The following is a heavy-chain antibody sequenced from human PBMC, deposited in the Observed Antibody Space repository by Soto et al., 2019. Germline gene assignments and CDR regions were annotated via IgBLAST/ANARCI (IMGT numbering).Heavy chain of an antibody. CDR1: GGSISRYY. Sequence: SETLSLTCTVSGGSISRYYWSWIRQPPGKGLEWIGYMYNTGRTVYNPSFKSRVTISVDTSKNQFSLQLDSVTAADTAVYYCGRQPGHCGSTTCFGYYSVDVWGQGTTVTVSS. V-gene: IGHV4-59*01. J-gene: IGHJ6*02. D-gene: IGHD2-2*01. CDR3: GRQPGHCGSTTCFGYYSVDV. CDR2: MYNTGRT.